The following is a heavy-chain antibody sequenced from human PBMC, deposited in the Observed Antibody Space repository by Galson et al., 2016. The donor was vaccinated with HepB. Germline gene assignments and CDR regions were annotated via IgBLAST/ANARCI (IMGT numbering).Heavy chain of an antibody. J-gene: IGHJ6*02. D-gene: IGHD1-7*01. CDR2: IFYTGHT. CDR1: GGSINAGGYY. V-gene: IGHV4-31*03. CDR3: ARERNYGNYPYNYGLDV. Sequence: TLSLTCTVSGGSINAGGYYWTWIRQHPGKGLEWLGFIFYTGHTYYTPALKSRPNISMDSSKNQFSLSLSSVTAADTAVYFCARERNYGNYPYNYGLDVWGHGTSVTVSS.